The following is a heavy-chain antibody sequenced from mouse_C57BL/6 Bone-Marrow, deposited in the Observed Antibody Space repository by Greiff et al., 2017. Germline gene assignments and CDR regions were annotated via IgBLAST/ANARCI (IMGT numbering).Heavy chain of an antibody. D-gene: IGHD1-1*01. V-gene: IGHV1-19*01. Sequence: EVQLQQSGPVLVKPGASVKMSCKASGYTFTDYHMNWVKQSHGKSLEWIGDINPYNGGTSYNQKFKGKATLTVDKYSSTAYMELNSLTSVDSAVYYCARPFLIITSLAPLDYGGQGTTLTVSS. CDR1: GYTFTDYH. J-gene: IGHJ2*01. CDR2: INPYNGGT. CDR3: ARPFLIITSLAPLDY.